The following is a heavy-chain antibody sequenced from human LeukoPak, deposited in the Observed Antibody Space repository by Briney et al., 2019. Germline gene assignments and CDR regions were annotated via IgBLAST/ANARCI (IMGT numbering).Heavy chain of an antibody. CDR3: TNLLQVTIAGNFHHMDV. J-gene: IGHJ6*04. V-gene: IGHV3-73*01. D-gene: IGHD2-15*01. CDR2: IRTKVNAYAT. Sequence: GGSLRLSCVASGFNFTGSAMHWVRQASGSGLEWVGRIRTKVNAYATGYVASVKGRFIISRDESKNTVYLQMNNLKADDTAVYYCTNLLQVTIAGNFHHMDVWGKGTTVSVLS. CDR1: GFNFTGSA.